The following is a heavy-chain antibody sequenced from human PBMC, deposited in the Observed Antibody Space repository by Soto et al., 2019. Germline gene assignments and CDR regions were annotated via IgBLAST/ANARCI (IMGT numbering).Heavy chain of an antibody. J-gene: IGHJ4*02. CDR3: AKYPNSGSVGFYDY. CDR1: GFTFSSYA. CDR2: ISGSGGST. D-gene: IGHD3-3*01. V-gene: IGHV3-23*01. Sequence: GGSLRLSCAASGFTFSSYAMSWVRQAPGKGLEWVSAISGSGGSTYYADSVKGRFTISRYNSKNTLYLQMNSLRAEDPALYYCAKYPNSGSVGFYDYWGQGTLVTVSS.